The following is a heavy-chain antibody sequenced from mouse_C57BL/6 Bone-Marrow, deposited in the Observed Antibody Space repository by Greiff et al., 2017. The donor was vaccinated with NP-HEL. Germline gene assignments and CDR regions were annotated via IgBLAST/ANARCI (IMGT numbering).Heavy chain of an antibody. Sequence: EVKVVESGGGLVQPKGSLKLSCAASGFSFNTYAMNWVRQAPGKGLEWVARIRSKSNNYATYYADSVKDRFTISRDDSESMLYLQMNNLKTEDTAMYYCVIQLDSSGSMGYWGQGTSVTVSS. CDR3: VIQLDSSGSMGY. D-gene: IGHD3-2*02. J-gene: IGHJ4*01. CDR2: IRSKSNNYAT. CDR1: GFSFNTYA. V-gene: IGHV10-1*01.